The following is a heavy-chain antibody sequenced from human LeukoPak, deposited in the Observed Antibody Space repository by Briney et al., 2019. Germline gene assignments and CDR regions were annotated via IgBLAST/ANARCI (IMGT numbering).Heavy chain of an antibody. J-gene: IGHJ4*02. Sequence: LSGGSLRLTCTASGFSFSPYWMNWVRQAPGKGLEWVANIKQDGSEKFYLDSVKGRFTISRDNAKNSVYLQMNSLRVEDTAVYYRVPGSHWGQGTLVTVSS. CDR3: VPGSH. V-gene: IGHV3-7*02. CDR1: GFSFSPYW. CDR2: IKQDGSEK. D-gene: IGHD3-10*01.